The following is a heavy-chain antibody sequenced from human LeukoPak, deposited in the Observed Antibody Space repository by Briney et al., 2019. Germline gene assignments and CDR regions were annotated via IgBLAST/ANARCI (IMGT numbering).Heavy chain of an antibody. J-gene: IGHJ4*02. D-gene: IGHD6-19*01. V-gene: IGHV3-7*03. Sequence: GGSLRLSCAASGFTFSSYWMSWVRQAPGKGLEWVANIKQDGSEKYYVDSVKGRFTISRDNSKNTLYLQMNSLRAEDTAVYYCAISKAVAGPFDYWGQGTLVTVSS. CDR2: IKQDGSEK. CDR1: GFTFSSYW. CDR3: AISKAVAGPFDY.